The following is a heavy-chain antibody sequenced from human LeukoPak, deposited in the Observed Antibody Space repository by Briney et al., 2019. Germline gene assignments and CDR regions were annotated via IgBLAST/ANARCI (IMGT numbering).Heavy chain of an antibody. CDR3: ARLPPLWDSSGHSRDSYFDF. V-gene: IGHV4-39*01. CDR2: IYYSGTT. Sequence: SETLSLTCTVSGGSISSSSYYWGWIRQPPGMGLEWNGCIYYSGTTYYNPSLKSRFTISVDTSKNQFSLKLSSVTAADTAVYYCARLPPLWDSSGHSRDSYFDFWGQGTLVIVSS. D-gene: IGHD3-22*01. J-gene: IGHJ4*02. CDR1: GGSISSSSYY.